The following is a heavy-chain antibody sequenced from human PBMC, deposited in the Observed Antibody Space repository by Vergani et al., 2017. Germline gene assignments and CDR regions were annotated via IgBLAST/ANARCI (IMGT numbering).Heavy chain of an antibody. Sequence: QLQLQESGPGLVKPSETLSLTCTVSGGSISSSRYYWGWIRQPPGKGLEWIGMIYYSGSTYYNPSLKSRVTISVDTSKNQFSLNLSSVTDADTAVYYCARDPLFGVVPPGAFDIWGQGTMVTVSS. V-gene: IGHV4-39*07. CDR1: GGSISSSRYY. CDR2: IYYSGST. J-gene: IGHJ3*02. CDR3: ARDPLFGVVPPGAFDI. D-gene: IGHD3-10*02.